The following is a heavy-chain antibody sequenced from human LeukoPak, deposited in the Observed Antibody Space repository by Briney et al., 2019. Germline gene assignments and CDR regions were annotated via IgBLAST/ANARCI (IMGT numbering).Heavy chain of an antibody. CDR1: GFTFDDYA. V-gene: IGHV3-9*01. Sequence: GGSLRLSCAASGFTFDDYAMHWVRQAPGKGLEWVSGISWNSGSIGYDDSVKGRFTISRDNAKNSLYLQMNSLRAEDTAVYYCARTYASRYSYGFAFDIWGQGTMVTVSS. J-gene: IGHJ3*02. D-gene: IGHD5-18*01. CDR3: ARTYASRYSYGFAFDI. CDR2: ISWNSGSI.